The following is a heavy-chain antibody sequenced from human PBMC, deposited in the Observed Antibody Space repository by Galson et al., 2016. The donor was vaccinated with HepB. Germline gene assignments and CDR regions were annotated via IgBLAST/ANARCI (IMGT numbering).Heavy chain of an antibody. D-gene: IGHD2-15*01. Sequence: SLRLSCAASGFTFSSYYMSWVRQAPGKGLEWVSYIGSIGTTITIHYADSVKGRFTISRDNAKNSLYLQMNSLRDEDTAVYYCASQWVAVDYWGRGTLVTVSS. J-gene: IGHJ4*02. CDR3: ASQWVAVDY. V-gene: IGHV3-11*04. CDR1: GFTFSSYY. CDR2: IGSIGTTI.